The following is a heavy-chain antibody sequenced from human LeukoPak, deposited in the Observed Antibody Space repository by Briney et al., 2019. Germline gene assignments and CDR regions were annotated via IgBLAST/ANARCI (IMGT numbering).Heavy chain of an antibody. CDR2: ISWDGGST. CDR3: AKEAHGYNYYFDY. Sequence: GGSLRLSCAATGFTFNDYAMHWVRQAPGKGLKWVSLISWDGGSTYYAVSVKGRFTISRDNSKNSLYLQMNSLIVEDTALYYCAKEAHGYNYYFDYWGQGTLVTVSS. D-gene: IGHD5-24*01. J-gene: IGHJ4*02. V-gene: IGHV3-43D*03. CDR1: GFTFNDYA.